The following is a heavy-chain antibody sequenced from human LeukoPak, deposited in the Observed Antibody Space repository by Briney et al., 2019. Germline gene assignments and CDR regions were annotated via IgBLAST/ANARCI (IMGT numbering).Heavy chain of an antibody. CDR3: TKLLGVCTDGVCHDGGYHFDY. CDR1: GFTFSSYA. V-gene: IGHV3-23*01. Sequence: GGSLRLSCAASGFTFSSYAMSWVRRAPGKGLEGVSSMSGSGGSTYYADSVKGRFTLSRDNSKNTLFLQMNSLRADDTALYYCTKLLGVCTDGVCHDGGYHFDYWGQGTLVTVSS. D-gene: IGHD2-8*01. J-gene: IGHJ4*02. CDR2: MSGSGGST.